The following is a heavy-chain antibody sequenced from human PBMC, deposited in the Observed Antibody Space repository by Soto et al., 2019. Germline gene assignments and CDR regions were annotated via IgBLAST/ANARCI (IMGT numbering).Heavy chain of an antibody. J-gene: IGHJ5*02. CDR2: ISWNSGSI. CDR3: AKGIVGVTINWFDP. CDR1: GFTFDDYA. V-gene: IGHV3-9*01. D-gene: IGHD1-26*01. Sequence: EVQLVESGGGLVQPGRSLRLSCAASGFTFDDYAMHWVRQAPGKGLERVAGISWNSGSIGYAGSVKGRFTISRDNNKNSLYLQMNSLRAEDTALYYCAKGIVGVTINWFDPCGQGALVTVYS.